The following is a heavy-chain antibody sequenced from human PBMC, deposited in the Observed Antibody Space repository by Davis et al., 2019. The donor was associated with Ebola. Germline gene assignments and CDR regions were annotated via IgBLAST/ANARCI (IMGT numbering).Heavy chain of an antibody. D-gene: IGHD3-10*02. CDR2: IFYDGSDR. CDR1: GFTFNTYN. V-gene: IGHV3-30-3*01. CDR3: ARDMSGHYTFDY. J-gene: IGHJ4*02. Sequence: GESLKISCAAFGFTFNTYNIHWVRQAPGKGLEWVTVIFYDGSDRYYADSVKGRFTISRDNSRNKLYLQMNSLRVEDTAVYYCARDMSGHYTFDYWGQGTLVTVSS.